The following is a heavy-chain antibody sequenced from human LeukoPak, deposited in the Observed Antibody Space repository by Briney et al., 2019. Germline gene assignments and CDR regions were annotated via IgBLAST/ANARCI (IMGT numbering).Heavy chain of an antibody. CDR1: GFTVSSNF. V-gene: IGHV3-53*01. Sequence: GGSLRLSCAASGFTVSSNFMSWVRQAPGKGLEWVSVIYSGGTTYYADSVKGRFTISRDNSKNTLYLQMNSLRAEDTAVYYCARAADDYGSGSYYLDAFDIWGQGTMVTVSS. D-gene: IGHD3-10*01. J-gene: IGHJ3*02. CDR3: ARAADDYGSGSYYLDAFDI. CDR2: IYSGGTT.